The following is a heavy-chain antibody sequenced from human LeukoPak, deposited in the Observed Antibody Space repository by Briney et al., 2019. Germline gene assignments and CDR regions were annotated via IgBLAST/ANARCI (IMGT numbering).Heavy chain of an antibody. D-gene: IGHD4-23*01. Sequence: SETLSLTCTVSGGSISSSSYYWGWIRQPPGKGLEWIGSIYYSGSTYYNPSLKSRVTISVDTSKNQFSLKLSSVTAADTAVYYCAREDGGNQPYDYWGQGTLVTVSS. CDR3: AREDGGNQPYDY. CDR1: GGSISSSSYY. V-gene: IGHV4-39*07. CDR2: IYYSGST. J-gene: IGHJ4*02.